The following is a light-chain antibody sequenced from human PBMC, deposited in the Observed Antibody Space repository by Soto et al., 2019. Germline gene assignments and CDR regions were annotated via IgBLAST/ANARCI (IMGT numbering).Light chain of an antibody. V-gene: IGKV3-20*01. CDR1: QSVTSKF. J-gene: IGKJ2*01. CDR2: GAS. CDR3: QQYGRSTLLYT. Sequence: NVLTQSPCTLSLSPGERATLSCRASQSVTSKFLAWYQQKPGQAPRLLIYGASTRAAGVPDRFSGSGSGTDFTLTITRLEPEDFAVYYCQQYGRSTLLYTFGQGTKLGVK.